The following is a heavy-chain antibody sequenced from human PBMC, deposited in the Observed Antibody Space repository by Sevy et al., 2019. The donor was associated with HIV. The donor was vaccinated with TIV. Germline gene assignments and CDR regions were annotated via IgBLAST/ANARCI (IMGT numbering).Heavy chain of an antibody. CDR2: IIPIFGTA. J-gene: IGHJ3*02. CDR3: ARAGYYDSSGSDAFDI. V-gene: IGHV1-69*13. Sequence: ASVKVSCKASGGTFSSYAISWVRQAPGQGLEWMGGIIPIFGTANYAQKFQGRVTITADESTSTAYMELSSLRSEDTAVYYCARAGYYDSSGSDAFDIWGQWTMVTVSS. CDR1: GGTFSSYA. D-gene: IGHD3-22*01.